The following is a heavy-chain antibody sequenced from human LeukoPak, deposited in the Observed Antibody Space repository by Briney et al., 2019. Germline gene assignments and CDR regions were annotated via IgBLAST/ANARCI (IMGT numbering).Heavy chain of an antibody. CDR1: GFTFDDYG. V-gene: IGHV3-30*18. J-gene: IGHJ4*02. Sequence: QPGGSLRLSCAASGFTFDDYGMHWVRQAPGKGLEWVAFISYDGGKRFFGESVKGRFTIARDNSENTVSLQMNTLKTEDTAVYYCAKGLRWFGDFYFNFFDYWGQGILVTVSS. CDR3: AKGLRWFGDFYFNFFDY. CDR2: ISYDGGKR. D-gene: IGHD3-10*01.